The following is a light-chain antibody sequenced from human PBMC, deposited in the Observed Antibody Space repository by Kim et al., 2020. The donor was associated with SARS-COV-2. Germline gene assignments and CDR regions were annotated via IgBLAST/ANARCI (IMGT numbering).Light chain of an antibody. J-gene: IGKJ1*01. V-gene: IGKV1-16*01. Sequence: AFVGDSVTITCRASQAIITYLAWFQQKPGRAPKSLIHAASSLHSGVPSRFTGNGSGTDFTLTISSLQPEDFATYYCQQYKIYPWTFGQGTKVDIK. CDR3: QQYKIYPWT. CDR1: QAIITY. CDR2: AAS.